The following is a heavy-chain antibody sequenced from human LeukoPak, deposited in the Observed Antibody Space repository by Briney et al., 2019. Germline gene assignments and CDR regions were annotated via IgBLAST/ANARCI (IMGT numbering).Heavy chain of an antibody. D-gene: IGHD1-26*01. CDR2: ISYDGSNK. Sequence: PGRSLRLSCVASGIAFSSYGMEWVRQAPGKGLEWVAFISYDGSNKYYTDSVKGRFTISRDNSKNTLDLQMNSLRAEDTAVYYCAKGVFGSYYIDYWGQGTLVTVSS. V-gene: IGHV3-30*18. CDR1: GIAFSSYG. J-gene: IGHJ4*02. CDR3: AKGVFGSYYIDY.